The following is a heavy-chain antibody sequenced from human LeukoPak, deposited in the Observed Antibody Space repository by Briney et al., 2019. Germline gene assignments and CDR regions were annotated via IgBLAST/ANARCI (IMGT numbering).Heavy chain of an antibody. CDR2: IYYSGST. J-gene: IGHJ4*02. Sequence: PSETLSLTCTVSGASISRYYWSWIRQPPGKGLEWIGYIYYSGSTNYNPSLKNRVTISVDTSKNQVSLKLTSVTAADTAVYYCARGYYDFWSGYGTLDYWGQGTLVTVSS. D-gene: IGHD3-3*01. CDR3: ARGYYDFWSGYGTLDY. V-gene: IGHV4-59*12. CDR1: GASISRYY.